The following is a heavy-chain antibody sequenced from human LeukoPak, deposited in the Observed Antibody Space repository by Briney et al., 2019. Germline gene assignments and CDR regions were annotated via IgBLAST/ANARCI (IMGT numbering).Heavy chain of an antibody. CDR1: GFIFRSYG. CDR3: ASHGGL. Sequence: GGPLRLSCAASGFIFRSYGMHGVPEAPGKALECVVVIWYDGSNKNYADPVKGRFTISRDNSKNMLYLQMNSLRVEDTAVYYCASHGGLWGEGSLVSVSS. J-gene: IGHJ4*02. D-gene: IGHD5-12*01. V-gene: IGHV3-33*01. CDR2: IWYDGSNK.